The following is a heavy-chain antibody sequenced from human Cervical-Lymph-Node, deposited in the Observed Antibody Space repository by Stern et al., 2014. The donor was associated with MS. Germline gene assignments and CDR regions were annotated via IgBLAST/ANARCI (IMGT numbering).Heavy chain of an antibody. J-gene: IGHJ4*02. CDR1: GFTFSSYS. Sequence: EVQLVESGGGLVKPGGALRLSCAASGFTFSSYSMNWVRPAPGKGLEWVSSISSSSSYIYYADSVKGRFTISRDNAKNSLYLQMNSLRAEDTAVYYCARDNAIAVAGTGLGYWGQGTLVTVSS. V-gene: IGHV3-21*01. CDR2: ISSSSSYI. D-gene: IGHD6-19*01. CDR3: ARDNAIAVAGTGLGY.